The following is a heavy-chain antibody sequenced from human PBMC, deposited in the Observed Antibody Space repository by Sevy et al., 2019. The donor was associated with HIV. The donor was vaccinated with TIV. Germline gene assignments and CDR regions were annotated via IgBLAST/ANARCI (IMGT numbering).Heavy chain of an antibody. Sequence: GGSLRLSCAAAGFTFSRYGMHWARQAPGKGLEWVAVISNDGSDKEYAESVKGRFTVSRDNSKDTGYLQMNSLGPEDTAVYYCANSRGRYEGSSWLYYYYIMDVWGQGTTVTVSS. CDR3: ANSRGRYEGSSWLYYYYIMDV. J-gene: IGHJ6*02. V-gene: IGHV3-30*18. CDR2: ISNDGSDK. D-gene: IGHD6-13*01. CDR1: GFTFSRYG.